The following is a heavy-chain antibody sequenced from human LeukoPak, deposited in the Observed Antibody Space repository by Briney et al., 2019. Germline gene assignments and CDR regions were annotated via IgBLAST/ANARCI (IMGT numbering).Heavy chain of an antibody. CDR3: ATKTAFDY. V-gene: IGHV3-23*01. D-gene: IGHD5-18*01. CDR2: IIISGSST. CDR1: GFTFSSYG. J-gene: IGHJ4*02. Sequence: PGGTLRLSCAASGFTFSSYGMSWVRQAPGKGLEWVPTIIISGSSTYYADSVKGRFTISRDNSKNTLYLQMSSLRAEDTAVYFCATKTAFDYWGQGTLVTVSS.